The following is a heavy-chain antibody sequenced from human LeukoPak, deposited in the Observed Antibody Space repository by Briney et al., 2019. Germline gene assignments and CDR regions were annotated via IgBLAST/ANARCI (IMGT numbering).Heavy chain of an antibody. Sequence: PGGSLRLSCAASGFTFSDHYMDWVRQAPGKGLEWVARVRDRTNTYTTEYAASVRGRFTVSRDDSKNSLYLQLDSLKTEDTAVYYCTTEPRYYYDSSGPTDYWGQGTLVTVSS. D-gene: IGHD3-22*01. V-gene: IGHV3-72*01. CDR1: GFTFSDHY. CDR2: VRDRTNTYTT. J-gene: IGHJ4*02. CDR3: TTEPRYYYDSSGPTDY.